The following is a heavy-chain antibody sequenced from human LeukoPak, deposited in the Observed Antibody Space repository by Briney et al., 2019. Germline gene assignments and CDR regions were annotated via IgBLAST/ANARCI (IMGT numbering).Heavy chain of an antibody. V-gene: IGHV3-7*01. CDR3: ARDNVLLWFGELD. D-gene: IGHD3-10*01. CDR1: GFTFSSYW. Sequence: GGSLRLSCAASGFTFSSYWMSWVRQAPGKGLEWVANIKQDGSEKYYVDSVKGRFTISRDNAKNSLYLQMSSLRAEDTAVYYCARDNVLLWFGELDWGQGTLVTVSS. CDR2: IKQDGSEK. J-gene: IGHJ4*02.